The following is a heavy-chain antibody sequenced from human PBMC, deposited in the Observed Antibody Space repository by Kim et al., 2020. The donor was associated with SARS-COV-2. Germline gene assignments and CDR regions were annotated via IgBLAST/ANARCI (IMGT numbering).Heavy chain of an antibody. V-gene: IGHV3-23*01. CDR2: TSASGGNT. D-gene: IGHD7-27*01. CDR1: GFTFSRYD. Sequence: GGSLRLSCEASGFTFSRYDMNWVRQAPGKGLEWVSGTSASGGNTYYADSVKGRFAISRDNTNDTLFLQMNSLRAEDTAIYYCAKVGMATGVEDYFDYWGQGILVTVSS. CDR3: AKVGMATGVEDYFDY. J-gene: IGHJ4*02.